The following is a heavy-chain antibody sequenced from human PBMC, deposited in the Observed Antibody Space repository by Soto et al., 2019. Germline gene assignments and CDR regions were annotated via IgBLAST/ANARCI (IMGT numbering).Heavy chain of an antibody. Sequence: QVQLVESGGGVVQPGRSLRLSCAASGFTFSNYAMHWVRQAPGKGLEWVAIIWYDGSNKYYEDSVKGRFTISRDNSQNTVYLQMNSLRAEDTAVYYCARGGGDSAYDFDSWGQGTLVTVSS. D-gene: IGHD5-12*01. CDR1: GFTFSNYA. CDR3: ARGGGDSAYDFDS. CDR2: IWYDGSNK. J-gene: IGHJ4*02. V-gene: IGHV3-33*01.